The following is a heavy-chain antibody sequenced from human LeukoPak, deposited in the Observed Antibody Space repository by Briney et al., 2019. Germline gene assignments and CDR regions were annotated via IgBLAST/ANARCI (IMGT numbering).Heavy chain of an antibody. D-gene: IGHD2-21*02. J-gene: IGHJ4*02. Sequence: GGSLRLSCAASGFTFSSYSMNWVRQAPGKGLEWVAVISYDGSNKYYADSVKGRFTISRDNSKNTLYLQMNSLRAEDTAVYYGVVVTASFDYWGQGTLVTVSS. V-gene: IGHV3-30*03. CDR2: ISYDGSNK. CDR1: GFTFSSYS. CDR3: VVVTASFDY.